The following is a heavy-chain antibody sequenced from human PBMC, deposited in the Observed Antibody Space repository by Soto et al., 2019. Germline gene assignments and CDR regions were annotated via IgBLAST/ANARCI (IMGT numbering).Heavy chain of an antibody. CDR1: GFSFRNYA. D-gene: IGHD3-9*01. CDR3: ANGRATYGLLTHDY. CDR2: LTGSSSNT. Sequence: GGSLRLSCAASGFSFRNYAMSWVRQAPGKGLEWISTLTGSSSNTYYADSVKGRFAISRDNSRDTLYLQMHSLTAEDTAVYYCANGRATYGLLTHDYWGQGTLVTVSS. V-gene: IGHV3-23*01. J-gene: IGHJ4*02.